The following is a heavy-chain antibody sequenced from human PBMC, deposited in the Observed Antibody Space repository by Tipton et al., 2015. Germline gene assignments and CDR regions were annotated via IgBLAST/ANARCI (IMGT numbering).Heavy chain of an antibody. J-gene: IGHJ4*02. CDR2: VFYTGGT. Sequence: TLSLTCTVSGYSISGYYWSWIRQPPGKGLEWIGYVFYTGGTYYNPSLKSRVTISIDTWESQFSLRLTSVTAADTAVYYCAREPTNGNYFDDWGQGTLVTVSS. D-gene: IGHD1-14*01. V-gene: IGHV4-59*01. CDR1: GYSISGYY. CDR3: AREPTNGNYFDD.